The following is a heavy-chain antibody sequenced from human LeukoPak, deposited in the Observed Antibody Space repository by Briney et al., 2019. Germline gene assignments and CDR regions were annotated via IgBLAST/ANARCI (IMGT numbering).Heavy chain of an antibody. CDR2: MNNDGSRT. V-gene: IGHV3-74*01. D-gene: IGHD6-13*01. CDR1: GFTFSSYW. J-gene: IGHJ5*02. CDR3: ARQQSTPGWFDP. Sequence: GGSLRLSCAASGFTFSSYWMNWVRQAPGKGLVWVSRMNNDGSRTAYADSVKGRFTISRDNARNTLYLQMNRLRADDTAVYYCARQQSTPGWFDPWGQGTLVTVSS.